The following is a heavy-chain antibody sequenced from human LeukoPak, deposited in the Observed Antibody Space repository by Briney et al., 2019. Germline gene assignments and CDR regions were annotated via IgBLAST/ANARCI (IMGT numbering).Heavy chain of an antibody. V-gene: IGHV1-69*13. J-gene: IGHJ5*02. CDR2: IIPIFGTA. D-gene: IGHD5-24*01. CDR3: ARVVEMATINGWFDP. CDR1: GGTFSSYA. Sequence: SVKVSCKASGGTFSSYAISWVRQAPGQGLEWMGGIIPIFGTANYAQKFQGRVTITADESTSTAYMELSSLRSEDTAVYYCARVVEMATINGWFDPWGQGALVTVSS.